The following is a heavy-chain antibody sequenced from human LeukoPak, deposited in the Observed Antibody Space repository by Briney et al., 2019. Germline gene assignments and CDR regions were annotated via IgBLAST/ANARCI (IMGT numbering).Heavy chain of an antibody. Sequence: PSETLSLTCTVSGGSISSYSWSWIRQPPGKGLEWIGYIYHSGSTYYNPSLKSRVTISVDRSKNQFSLKLSSVTAADTAVYYCASTPFGLVLKRQYYFDYWGQGTLVTVSS. CDR2: IYHSGST. CDR3: ASTPFGLVLKRQYYFDY. D-gene: IGHD3-10*01. CDR1: GGSISSYS. V-gene: IGHV4-30-2*01. J-gene: IGHJ4*02.